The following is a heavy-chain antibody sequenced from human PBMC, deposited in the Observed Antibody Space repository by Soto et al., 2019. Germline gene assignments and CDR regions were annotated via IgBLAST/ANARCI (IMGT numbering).Heavy chain of an antibody. Sequence: SETLSLTCTISGGSISNYYWGWIRQPPGKGLEWIGSIYYSGSTYYNPSLKSRVTISVDTSKNQFSLKLSSVTAADTAVYYCARLNWEYYYDSSGYYYDYWGQGTLVTVSS. D-gene: IGHD3-22*01. CDR3: ARLNWEYYYDSSGYYYDY. V-gene: IGHV4-39*01. CDR1: GGSISNYY. J-gene: IGHJ4*02. CDR2: IYYSGST.